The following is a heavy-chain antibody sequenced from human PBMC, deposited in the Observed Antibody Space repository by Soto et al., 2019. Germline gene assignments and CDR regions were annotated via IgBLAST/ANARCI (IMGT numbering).Heavy chain of an antibody. D-gene: IGHD3-22*01. J-gene: IGHJ4*02. CDR1: GYTFTSYA. CDR3: ARGLLYYYDSSGYIWAY. CDR2: INAGNGNT. Sequence: GASVKVSCKASGYTFTSYAMHWVRQAPGQRLEWMGWINAGNGNTKYSQKFQGRVTITRDTSASTAYMELSSLRSEDTAVYYCARGLLYYYDSSGYIWAYWGQGTLVTVSS. V-gene: IGHV1-3*01.